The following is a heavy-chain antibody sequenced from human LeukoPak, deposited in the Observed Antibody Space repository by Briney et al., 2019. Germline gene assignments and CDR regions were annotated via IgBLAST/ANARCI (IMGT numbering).Heavy chain of an antibody. CDR2: IGSNGDSI. CDR3: ARGNGVGATRPCDY. D-gene: IGHD1-26*01. Sequence: PGGSLRLSCAGSGFTFSNYAMYWVRQAPGKGLENVAGIGSNGDSIYYGNSVKGRFTISRDNSKNTLFLQMGSLRAEDMAVYYCARGNGVGATRPCDYWGQGTLVTVSS. V-gene: IGHV3-64*01. J-gene: IGHJ4*02. CDR1: GFTFSNYA.